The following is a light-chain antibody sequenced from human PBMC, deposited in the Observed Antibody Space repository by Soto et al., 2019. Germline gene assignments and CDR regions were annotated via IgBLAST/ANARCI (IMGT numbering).Light chain of an antibody. CDR2: DVS. J-gene: IGLJ2*01. CDR1: SRDVGAYNY. CDR3: CSSAGSSTVI. Sequence: QAALTQPRSVSGSPGQSVTISCTGTSRDVGAYNYVSWYQQHPGKAPKLIIYDVSKWPSGVPDRFSGSKSGNPASLTISGLQAEDEADYYSCSSAGSSTVIFGGGTKLTVL. V-gene: IGLV2-11*01.